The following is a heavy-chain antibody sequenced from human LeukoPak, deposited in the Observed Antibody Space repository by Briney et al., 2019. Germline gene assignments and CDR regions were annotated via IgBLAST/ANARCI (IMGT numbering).Heavy chain of an antibody. CDR3: ARAYYYGSGRLDY. CDR2: IDHSGST. J-gene: IGHJ4*02. V-gene: IGHV4-34*01. Sequence: SETLSLTCAVYGGSFSGYYWSWIRQPPGKGLEWIGEIDHSGSTTYNPSLKSRVTISVDTSNNLFSLKLSSVTAADTAVYYCARAYYYGSGRLDYWGQGTLVPLSS. CDR1: GGSFSGYY. D-gene: IGHD3-10*01.